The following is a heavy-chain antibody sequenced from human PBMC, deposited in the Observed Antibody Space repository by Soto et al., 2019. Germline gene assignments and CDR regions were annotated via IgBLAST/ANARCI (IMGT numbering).Heavy chain of an antibody. CDR2: INPGNGNT. CDR1: GYTFTSYA. V-gene: IGHV1-3*01. Sequence: QVQVVQSGAEVKKPGASVKVSCKASGYTFTSYAMHWVRQAPGQRLEWMGWINPGNGNTKNSQKFQGRVTITRDTFASPAYMELSSRRSEDTAVYYCARGASSVTTFYFDLWGRGTLVTVSS. D-gene: IGHD4-17*01. CDR3: ARGASSVTTFYFDL. J-gene: IGHJ2*01.